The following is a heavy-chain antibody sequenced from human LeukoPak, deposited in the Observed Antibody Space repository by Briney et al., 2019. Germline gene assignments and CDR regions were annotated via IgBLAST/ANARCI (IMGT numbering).Heavy chain of an antibody. CDR1: GGSVSSGSYY. J-gene: IGHJ3*02. CDR2: IYYSGST. D-gene: IGHD6-19*01. Sequence: SETLSLTCTVSGGSVSSGSYYWSWIRQPPGKGLEWIGYIYYSGSTNYNPSLESRVTISVDTSKNQFSLKLSSVTAADTAVYYCARVPSSGWYGAFDIWGQGTMVNVSS. V-gene: IGHV4-61*01. CDR3: ARVPSSGWYGAFDI.